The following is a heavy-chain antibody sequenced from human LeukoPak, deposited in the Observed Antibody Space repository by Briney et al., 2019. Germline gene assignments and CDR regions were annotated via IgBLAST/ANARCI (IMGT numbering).Heavy chain of an antibody. Sequence: GASVKVSCKASGGTFSSYAISWVRQAPGQGLEWMGGIIPIFGTANYAQKFQGRVTITADESTSTAYMELSSLRSKDTAVYYCAREKPLDLWSGYQSAYYYYYGMDVWGQGTTVTVSS. V-gene: IGHV1-69*13. CDR1: GGTFSSYA. D-gene: IGHD3-3*01. CDR2: IIPIFGTA. J-gene: IGHJ6*02. CDR3: AREKPLDLWSGYQSAYYYYYGMDV.